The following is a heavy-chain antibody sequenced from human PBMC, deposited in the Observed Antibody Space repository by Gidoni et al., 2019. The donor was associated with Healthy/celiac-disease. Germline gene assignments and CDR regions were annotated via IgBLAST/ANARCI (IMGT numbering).Heavy chain of an antibody. D-gene: IGHD1-26*01. CDR3: ARGNGPSGSRLDY. J-gene: IGHJ4*02. V-gene: IGHV3-33*01. Sequence: QVQLVESGGGVVQPGRSLRLSCAASGFTFSSYGMHWVRQAPGKGLEWVAVIWYDGSNKYYADSVKGRFTISRDNSKNTLYLQMNSLRAEDTAVYYCARGNGPSGSRLDYWGQGTLVTVSS. CDR2: IWYDGSNK. CDR1: GFTFSSYG.